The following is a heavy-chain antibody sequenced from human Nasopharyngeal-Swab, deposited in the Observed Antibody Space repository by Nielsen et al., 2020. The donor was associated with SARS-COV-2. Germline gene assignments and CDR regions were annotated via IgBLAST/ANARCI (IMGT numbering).Heavy chain of an antibody. D-gene: IGHD3-10*01. Sequence: GGSLRLSCAVSGFTFSSYAMHWVRQAPGKGPEWVAVISYDGSNKYYADSVKGRFTISRDNSKNTLYLQMNSLRAEDTAVYYCARDPIQRITMVRGVTRLNYYYMDVWGKGTTVTVSS. CDR3: ARDPIQRITMVRGVTRLNYYYMDV. CDR2: ISYDGSNK. CDR1: GFTFSSYA. J-gene: IGHJ6*03. V-gene: IGHV3-30-3*01.